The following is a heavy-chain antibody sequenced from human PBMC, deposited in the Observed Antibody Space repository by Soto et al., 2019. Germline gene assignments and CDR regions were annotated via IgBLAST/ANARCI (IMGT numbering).Heavy chain of an antibody. V-gene: IGHV3-30*18. CDR3: AKDLLPNTVTTCGS. CDR2: ISSDGNNK. Sequence: QVQLVESGGGADQPGRSLRLSCAASGFTFDSHGMNWVRQAPGKGLEWVAVISSDGNNKYYADSVKGRFTISRDNFNNILYLQMSSLRAEDTAVYYCAKDLLPNTVTTCGSWGQGTLVTVSS. J-gene: IGHJ5*02. D-gene: IGHD4-17*01. CDR1: GFTFDSHG.